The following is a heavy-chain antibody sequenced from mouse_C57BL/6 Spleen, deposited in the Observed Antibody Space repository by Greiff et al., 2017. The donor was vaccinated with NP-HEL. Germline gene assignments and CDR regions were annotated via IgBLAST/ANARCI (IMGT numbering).Heavy chain of an antibody. CDR1: GYTFTRYG. CDR2: IYPRSGNT. D-gene: IGHD2-2*01. Sequence: QVQLQQSGAELARPGASVKLSCKASGYTFTRYGISWVKQRTGQGLEWIGEIYPRSGNTYYNEKFKGKATLTADKSSSTAYMELRSLTSEDSAVYFCARSCMVTTRLWYFDVWGTGTTVTVSS. V-gene: IGHV1-81*01. CDR3: ARSCMVTTRLWYFDV. J-gene: IGHJ1*03.